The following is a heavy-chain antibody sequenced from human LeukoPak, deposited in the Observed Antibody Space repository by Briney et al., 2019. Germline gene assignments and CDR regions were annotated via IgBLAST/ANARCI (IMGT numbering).Heavy chain of an antibody. CDR2: ISAYNGNT. CDR1: GYTFTSYG. D-gene: IGHD2-15*01. J-gene: IGHJ5*02. CDR3: ARDSHPLYCSGGSCYYNWFDP. V-gene: IGHV1-18*01. Sequence: ASVKVSCKASGYTFTSYGISWVRQAPGQGLEWMGWISAYNGNTNYAQKLQGRVTMTRDMSTSTVYMELSSLRSEDTAVYYCARDSHPLYCSGGSCYYNWFDPWGQGTLVTVSS.